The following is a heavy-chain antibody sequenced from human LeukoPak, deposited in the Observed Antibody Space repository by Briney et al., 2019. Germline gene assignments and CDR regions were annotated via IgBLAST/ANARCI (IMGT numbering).Heavy chain of an antibody. CDR1: GFTFTTYA. Sequence: GGSLRLSCAASGFTFTTYAMSWVRQAPGKGLEWVSVIYSGGSTYYADSVKGRFTISRDNSKNTLYLQMNSLRAEDTAVYYCARAIAAAGLSWGQGTLVTVSS. D-gene: IGHD6-13*01. V-gene: IGHV3-53*01. J-gene: IGHJ5*02. CDR3: ARAIAAAGLS. CDR2: IYSGGST.